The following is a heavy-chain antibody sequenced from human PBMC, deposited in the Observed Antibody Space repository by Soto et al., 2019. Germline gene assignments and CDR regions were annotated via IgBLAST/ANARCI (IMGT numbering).Heavy chain of an antibody. CDR1: GYTFTSYG. D-gene: IGHD2-21*02. CDR2: ISAYNGNT. J-gene: IGHJ5*02. CDR3: ARAPYCGGDCYSGEP. V-gene: IGHV1-18*01. Sequence: SVKVSCKASGYTFTSYGISWVRQAPGQGLEWMGWISAYNGNTNYAQKLQGRVTMTTDTSTSTAYMELRSLRSDDTAVYYCARAPYCGGDCYSGEPWGQGTLVTVSS.